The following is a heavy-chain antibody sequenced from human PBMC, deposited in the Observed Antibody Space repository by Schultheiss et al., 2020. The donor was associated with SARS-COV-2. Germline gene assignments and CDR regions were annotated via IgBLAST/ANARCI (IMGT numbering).Heavy chain of an antibody. CDR2: INHSGST. J-gene: IGHJ4*02. V-gene: IGHV4-4*02. Sequence: SETLSLTCTVSGGSISSSNWWSWVRQPPGKGLEWIGEINHSGSTNYNPSLKRRVTISVDTSKNQFSLKLSSVTAADTAVYYCARLRHDILTVKVRGYFDYWGQGTLVTVSS. D-gene: IGHD3-9*01. CDR1: GGSISSSNW. CDR3: ARLRHDILTVKVRGYFDY.